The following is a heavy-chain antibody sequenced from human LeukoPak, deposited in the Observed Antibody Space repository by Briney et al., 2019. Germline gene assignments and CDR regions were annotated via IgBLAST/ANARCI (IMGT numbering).Heavy chain of an antibody. CDR3: AREQDSGGWYIHWYFDL. Sequence: TGRSLRLSCAASGFTFSSYEMNWVRQAPGKGLEWVSYISSGGSTISYADSVKGRFTISRDNAKHSLYLQMNSLRAEDTAVYYCAREQDSGGWYIHWYFDLWGRGTLVTVSS. D-gene: IGHD6-19*01. CDR2: ISSGGSTI. V-gene: IGHV3-48*03. J-gene: IGHJ2*01. CDR1: GFTFSSYE.